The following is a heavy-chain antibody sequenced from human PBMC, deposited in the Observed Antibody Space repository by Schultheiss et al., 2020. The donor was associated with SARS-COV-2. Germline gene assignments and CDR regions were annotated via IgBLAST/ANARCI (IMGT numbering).Heavy chain of an antibody. CDR3: ARANTVTSWGRYYYYGMDV. CDR1: GYTFTSYD. J-gene: IGHJ6*02. Sequence: ASVKVSCKASGYTFTSYDITWVRQAPGQGLEWMGWINLDSGDTNYAQKFQDWVTMTRDTSISTAYMELSRLRSDDTAVYYCARANTVTSWGRYYYYGMDVWGQGTTVTVS. D-gene: IGHD4-11*01. CDR2: INLDSGDT. V-gene: IGHV1-2*04.